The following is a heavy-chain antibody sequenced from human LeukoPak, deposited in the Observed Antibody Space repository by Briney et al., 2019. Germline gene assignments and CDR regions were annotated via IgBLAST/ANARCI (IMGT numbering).Heavy chain of an antibody. D-gene: IGHD3-3*01. CDR3: ARGLEGTLSDTIFGVVIIYYYYYMDV. V-gene: IGHV1-8*03. CDR1: GYTFTSYD. J-gene: IGHJ6*03. CDR2: MNPNSGNT. Sequence: ASVKVSCKASGYTFTSYDINWVRQATGQGLEWMGWMNPNSGNTGYAQKFQGRVTITRNTSISTAYMELSSLRCEDTAVYYCARGLEGTLSDTIFGVVIIYYYYYMDVWGKGTTVTVSS.